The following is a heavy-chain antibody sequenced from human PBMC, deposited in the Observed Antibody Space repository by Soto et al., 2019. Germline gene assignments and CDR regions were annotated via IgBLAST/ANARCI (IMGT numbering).Heavy chain of an antibody. CDR2: ISYDGSNK. Sequence: GGSLRLSCAASGFTFSSYAMHWVRQAPGKGLEWVAVISYDGSNKYYEDSVKGRFTISRDNSKNTLYLQMNSLRAEDTAVYYCARDRSGYYFDYWGQGTLVTVSS. CDR3: ARDRSGYYFDY. J-gene: IGHJ4*02. D-gene: IGHD3-3*01. CDR1: GFTFSSYA. V-gene: IGHV3-30-3*01.